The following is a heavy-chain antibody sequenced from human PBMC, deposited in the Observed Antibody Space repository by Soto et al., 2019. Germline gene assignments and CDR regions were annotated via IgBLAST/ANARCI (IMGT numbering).Heavy chain of an antibody. J-gene: IGHJ6*03. V-gene: IGHV3-33*01. CDR3: ARVLTEVGEGYDFWSGYYPIYYYYYMDV. Sequence: GGSLRLSCAASGFTFSSYGMHWVRQAPGKGLEWVAVIWYDGSNKYYADSVKGRFTISRDNSKNTLYLQMNSLRAGDTAVYYCARVLTEVGEGYDFWSGYYPIYYYYYMDVWGKGTTVTVSS. CDR1: GFTFSSYG. D-gene: IGHD3-3*01. CDR2: IWYDGSNK.